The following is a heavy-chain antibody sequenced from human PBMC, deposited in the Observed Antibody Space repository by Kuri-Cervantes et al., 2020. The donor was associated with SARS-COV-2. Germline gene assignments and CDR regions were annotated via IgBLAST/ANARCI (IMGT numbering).Heavy chain of an antibody. CDR3: AGDGGGYMDV. CDR1: GFTFSNYA. CDR2: ISYDGSNK. J-gene: IGHJ6*03. Sequence: GESLKISCAASGFTFSNYAMHWVRQAPGKGLEWVAVISYDGSNKYYADSVKGRFTISRDNSKNTLYLQMNSLRAEDTAVYYCAGDGGGYMDVWGKGTTVTVSS. V-gene: IGHV3-30*04. D-gene: IGHD3-16*01.